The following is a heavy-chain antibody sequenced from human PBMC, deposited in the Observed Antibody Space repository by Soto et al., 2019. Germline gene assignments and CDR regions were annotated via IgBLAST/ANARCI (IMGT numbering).Heavy chain of an antibody. CDR2: IYHSGST. J-gene: IGHJ4*02. CDR3: ARARRQRGYFDY. CDR1: GYSISSGYY. V-gene: IGHV4-38-2*01. D-gene: IGHD6-25*01. Sequence: SETLSLTCAVSGYSISSGYYWGWIRQPPGKGLEWIGSIYHSGSTYYNPSLKSRVTISVDTSKNQFSLKLSSVTAADTAVYYCARARRQRGYFDYWGQGTLVTVSS.